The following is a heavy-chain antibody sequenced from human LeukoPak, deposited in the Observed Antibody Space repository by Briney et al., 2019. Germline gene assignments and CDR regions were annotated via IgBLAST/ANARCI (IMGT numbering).Heavy chain of an antibody. Sequence: GASLRICCKGSGYSFTSYWISWVRQMPGKGLEWMGRIDPSDSYTNYSPSFQGHVTISADKSVSTAYLQWSSLKASDTAMYYCARGTFGELLDYWGQGTLVTVSS. CDR3: ARGTFGELLDY. J-gene: IGHJ4*02. CDR2: IDPSDSYT. V-gene: IGHV5-10-1*01. D-gene: IGHD3-10*01. CDR1: GYSFTSYW.